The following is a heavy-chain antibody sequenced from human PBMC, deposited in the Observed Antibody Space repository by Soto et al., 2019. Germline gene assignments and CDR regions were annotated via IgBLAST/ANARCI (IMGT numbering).Heavy chain of an antibody. CDR3: AREVPQLEHHWFDP. Sequence: GGSLRLSCAASGFTFSSYSMNWVRQAPGKGLEWVSSISSSSSYIYYADSVKGRFTISRDNAKNSLYLQMNSLRAEDTAVNYCAREVPQLEHHWFDPWGQGTLGTVSS. CDR1: GFTFSSYS. CDR2: ISSSSSYI. D-gene: IGHD6-13*01. J-gene: IGHJ5*02. V-gene: IGHV3-21*04.